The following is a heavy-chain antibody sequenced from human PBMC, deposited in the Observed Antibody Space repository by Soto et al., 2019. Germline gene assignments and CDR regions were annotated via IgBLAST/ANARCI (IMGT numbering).Heavy chain of an antibody. CDR2: LCFDGTNE. Sequence: QVQLVESGGGVVQPGRSLRLSCTASEFTFSTYGMHWVRQAPGKGLEWMAVLCFDGTNEYYADSVKGRFTISRDNSKNTLYLQMNSLRADDTAVYYCARNADSGDCYNWYFDLWGRGTLVTVSS. D-gene: IGHD2-21*02. CDR1: EFTFSTYG. V-gene: IGHV3-33*01. CDR3: ARNADSGDCYNWYFDL. J-gene: IGHJ2*01.